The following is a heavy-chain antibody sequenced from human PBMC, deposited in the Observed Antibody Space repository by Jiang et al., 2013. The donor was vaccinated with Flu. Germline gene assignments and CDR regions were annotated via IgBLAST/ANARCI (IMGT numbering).Heavy chain of an antibody. CDR3: ARVGPDRGHAFDI. D-gene: IGHD3-16*01. J-gene: IGHJ3*02. CDR2: IYYSGTT. V-gene: IGHV4-30-4*08. Sequence: SGPGLVKPSQPLSLTCTVSGDSLSSGAYFWTWVRQSPGKGLEWIGYIYYSGTTWYTPSLRGRVTMSVDTSKNQFSLHLSSVTAADTAVYFCARVGPDRGHAFDIWGQGTMVTVSS. CDR1: GDSLSSGAYF.